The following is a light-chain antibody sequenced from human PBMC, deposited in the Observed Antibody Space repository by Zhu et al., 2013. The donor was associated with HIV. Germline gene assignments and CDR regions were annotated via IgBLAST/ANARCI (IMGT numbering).Light chain of an antibody. CDR1: TSDVGKYNL. CDR2: ETT. V-gene: IGLV2-23*01. Sequence: QSALTQPASVSGSPGQSITISCTGTTSDVGKYNLVSWYQQHPGRAPKLLIYETTKRPSGVSNRFSGSKSGNTATLTISGLQSDDDSDYYCCSFAGTPSYGYVFGTGTKVSVL. J-gene: IGLJ1*01. CDR3: CSFAGTPSYGYV.